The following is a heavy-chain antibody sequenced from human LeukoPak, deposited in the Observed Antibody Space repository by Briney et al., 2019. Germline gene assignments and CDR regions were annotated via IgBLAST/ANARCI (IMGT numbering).Heavy chain of an antibody. CDR2: IYYSGTT. J-gene: IGHJ3*02. V-gene: IGHV4-39*07. CDR3: ANLRKRGGAFDI. CDR1: RGSISSSNNY. Sequence: PSETLSLTCSVSRGSISSSNNYWGWIRQPPGKGLEWIGNIYYSGTTYYNPSLPSLKSRVTILVDTSKNQFSLKLRSVTAADTAVYFCANLRKRGGAFDIWGQGTMVTVSS.